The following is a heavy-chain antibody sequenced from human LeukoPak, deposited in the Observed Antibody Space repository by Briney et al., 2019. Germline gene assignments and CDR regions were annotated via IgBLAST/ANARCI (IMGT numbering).Heavy chain of an antibody. CDR1: GYSFTAYY. Sequence: APVKVSCKVSGYSFTAYYMHWVRQAPGQGLEWMGWINPNSGSTNYAQKIQGRVTMTRDTYTSTAYMELTSLRSDATAVHCGAQGYSFSPPDYWGQGTLVTVSS. D-gene: IGHD3-16*02. V-gene: IGHV1-2*02. CDR3: AQGYSFSPPDY. J-gene: IGHJ4*02. CDR2: INPNSGST.